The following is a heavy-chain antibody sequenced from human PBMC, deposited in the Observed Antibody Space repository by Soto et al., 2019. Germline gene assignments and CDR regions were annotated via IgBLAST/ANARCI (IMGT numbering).Heavy chain of an antibody. CDR1: GGSISSYY. CDR2: IYYSGST. Sequence: SETLSLTCTVSGGSISSYYWSWIRQPPGKGLEWIGYIYYSGSTNYNPSLKSRVTISVDTSKNQFSLKLSSVTAADTAVYYCRRGYDFWSGYAADNCFDPGGQGTLVTVSS. D-gene: IGHD3-3*01. CDR3: RRGYDFWSGYAADNCFDP. V-gene: IGHV4-59*01. J-gene: IGHJ5*02.